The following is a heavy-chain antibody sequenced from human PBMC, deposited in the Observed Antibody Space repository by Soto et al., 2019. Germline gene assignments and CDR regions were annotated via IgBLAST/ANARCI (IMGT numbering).Heavy chain of an antibody. CDR3: ARESHDIWTGPPWVLYFDL. Sequence: QVQLQQWGAGPLRPLETLSLTCGVSGGSFSGYYWAWIRQSPGKGLEWIGEINDRGSINYNPSLKSRVSISVDTSKNHFSLNLRSVTAADPAVYYCARESHDIWTGPPWVLYFDLWGRGTLVTVSS. CDR1: GGSFSGYY. CDR2: INDRGSI. J-gene: IGHJ2*01. V-gene: IGHV4-34*01. D-gene: IGHD3-9*01.